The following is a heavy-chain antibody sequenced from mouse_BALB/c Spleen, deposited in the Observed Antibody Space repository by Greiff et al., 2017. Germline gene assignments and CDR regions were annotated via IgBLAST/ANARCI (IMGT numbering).Heavy chain of an antibody. V-gene: IGHV5-6-3*01. J-gene: IGHJ2*01. CDR1: GFTFSSYG. D-gene: IGHD2-2*01. CDR3: ARGGLPREYYFDY. Sequence: EVQRVESGGGLVQPGGSLKLSCAASGFTFSSYGMSWVRQTPDKRLELVATINSNGGSTYYPDSVKGRFTISRDNAKNTLYLQMSSLKSEDTAMYYCARGGLPREYYFDYWGQGTTLTVSS. CDR2: INSNGGST.